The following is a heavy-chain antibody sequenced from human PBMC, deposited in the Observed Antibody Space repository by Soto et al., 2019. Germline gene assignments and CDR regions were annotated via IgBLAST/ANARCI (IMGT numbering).Heavy chain of an antibody. CDR1: GFTFDDYA. CDR3: AKCRARMYSSPDYYYMDV. V-gene: IGHV3-9*01. D-gene: IGHD6-13*01. Sequence: EVQLVESGGGLVQPGRSLRLSCAASGFTFDDYAMHWVRQAPGKGLEWVSGISWNSGSIGYADSVKGRFTISRDNAKNSLYLQMNSLRAEDTALYYCAKCRARMYSSPDYYYMDVWGKGTTVTVSS. J-gene: IGHJ6*03. CDR2: ISWNSGSI.